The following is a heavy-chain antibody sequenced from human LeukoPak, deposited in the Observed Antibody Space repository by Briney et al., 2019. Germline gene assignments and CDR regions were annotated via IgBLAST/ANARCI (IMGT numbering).Heavy chain of an antibody. V-gene: IGHV4-39*01. CDR3: ARGYDY. CDR1: GGSFFGSTSY. Sequence: KPSETLSLTCTVSGGSFFGSTSYWGWIRQPPGKGLDWIGIINYSGSTYYNPSLRIRDTISVDTSKNQFSLKLNSVTASDTAVYYCARGYDYWGQGTLVTVSS. J-gene: IGHJ4*02. D-gene: IGHD3-22*01. CDR2: INYSGST.